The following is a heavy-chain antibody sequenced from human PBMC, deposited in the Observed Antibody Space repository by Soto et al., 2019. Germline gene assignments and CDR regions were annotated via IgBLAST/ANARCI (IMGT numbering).Heavy chain of an antibody. CDR2: ISYDGRKT. J-gene: IGHJ4*02. D-gene: IGHD2-8*02. V-gene: IGHV3-30*04. CDR3: AREWATGATYLGIDD. Sequence: QVQLVESGGGLVQPGRSLRLSCAASGFTFSNHGIHWVRQAPGKGLEWVTFISYDGRKTYYADSVKGRFTISRDNSQNTVYLQMNSLRPEDTAVYFCAREWATGATYLGIDDWGQGTLVTVSS. CDR1: GFTFSNHG.